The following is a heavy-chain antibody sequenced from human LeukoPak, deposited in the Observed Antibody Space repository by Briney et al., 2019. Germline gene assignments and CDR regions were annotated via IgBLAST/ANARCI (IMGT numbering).Heavy chain of an antibody. V-gene: IGHV4-4*07. J-gene: IGHJ4*02. CDR2: IHTSGNT. CDR1: NGSISSYY. Sequence: PSETLSLTCTVSNGSISSYYWSWIRQPAGKGLEWIGRIHTSGNTNYNPSLKSRVTMSVDTSKNQLPLKLSSVTAADTAMYYCAREGTTVVTRALDYWGQGTLVTVSS. D-gene: IGHD2-21*02. CDR3: AREGTTVVTRALDY.